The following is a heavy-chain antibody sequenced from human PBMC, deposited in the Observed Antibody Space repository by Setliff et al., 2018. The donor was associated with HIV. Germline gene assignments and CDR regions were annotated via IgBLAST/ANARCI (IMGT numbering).Heavy chain of an antibody. J-gene: IGHJ4*02. Sequence: SETLSLTCAVYGGSFSGYWSWIRQPPGKGLEWIGEINLSRSTDYNPSLKSRVTISVDTSKNQFSLRLSSVTAGDTAVYYCTRRRGPMVRGVDPTPSYYFDYWGQGTLVTVSS. V-gene: IGHV4-34*01. CDR3: TRRRGPMVRGVDPTPSYYFDY. D-gene: IGHD3-10*01. CDR1: GGSFSGY. CDR2: INLSRST.